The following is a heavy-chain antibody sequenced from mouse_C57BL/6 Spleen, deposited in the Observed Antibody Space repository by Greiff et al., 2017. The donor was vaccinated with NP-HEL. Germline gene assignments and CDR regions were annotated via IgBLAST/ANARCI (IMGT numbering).Heavy chain of an antibody. D-gene: IGHD2-2*01. CDR1: GFTFSDYG. Sequence: EVKLMESGGGLVQPGGSLKLSCAASGFTFSDYGMAWVRQAPRKGPEWVAFISNLAYSIYYADTVTGRFTISRENAKNTLYLEMSSLRSEDTAMYYCARQGVTTGDYYAMDYWGQGTSVTVSS. J-gene: IGHJ4*01. CDR3: ARQGVTTGDYYAMDY. CDR2: ISNLAYSI. V-gene: IGHV5-15*01.